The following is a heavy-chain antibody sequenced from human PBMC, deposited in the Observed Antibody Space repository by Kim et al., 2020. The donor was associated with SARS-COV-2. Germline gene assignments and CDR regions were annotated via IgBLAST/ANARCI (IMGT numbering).Heavy chain of an antibody. D-gene: IGHD6-19*01. Sequence: YAQKLQGRVTMTRDTSISTAYMELSRLRSDDTAVYYCAREKMYSSGWYDYWGQGTLVTVSS. V-gene: IGHV1-2*02. CDR3: AREKMYSSGWYDY. J-gene: IGHJ4*02.